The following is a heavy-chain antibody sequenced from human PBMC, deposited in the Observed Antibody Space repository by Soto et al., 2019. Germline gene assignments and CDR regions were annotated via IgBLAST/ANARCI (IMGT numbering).Heavy chain of an antibody. CDR3: ARDEYSSSWYVDYYYYGMDV. J-gene: IGHJ6*02. D-gene: IGHD6-13*01. V-gene: IGHV3-74*01. CDR2: INSDGSSI. CDR1: GFTFSSYW. Sequence: GGSLRLSCAASGFTFSSYWMHWVRQAPGKGLVWVSRINSDGSSISYADSVKGRFTISRDNAKNTLYLQMNSLRAEDTAVYYCARDEYSSSWYVDYYYYGMDVWGQGTTVTGSS.